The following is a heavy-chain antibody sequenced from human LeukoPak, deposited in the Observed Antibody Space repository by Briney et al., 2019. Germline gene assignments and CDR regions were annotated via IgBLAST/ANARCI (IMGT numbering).Heavy chain of an antibody. CDR2: TYYRSKWYN. J-gene: IGHJ5*02. V-gene: IGHV6-1*01. CDR3: IRAGGGDTNWFDP. CDR1: GDSVSSNSAA. Sequence: SQTLSLTCVISGDSVSSNSAAWNWIRQSPSRGLEWLGRTYYRSKWYNDYAESLKSRVTINPDTSMNQFSLQLNSVTPEDTAVYYCIRAGGGDTNWFDPWGQGTLVTVSS. D-gene: IGHD2-8*02.